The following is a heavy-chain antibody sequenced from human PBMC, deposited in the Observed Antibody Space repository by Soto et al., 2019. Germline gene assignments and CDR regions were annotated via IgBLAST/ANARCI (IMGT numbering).Heavy chain of an antibody. D-gene: IGHD2-21*01. CDR3: ARGRGYCGGTNCYLDY. CDR1: GYTFTGYY. CDR2: INPNSGGT. Sequence: ASVKVSCKASGYTFTGYYMHWVRQAPGQGLEWMGWINPNSGGTNYAQKFQGWVTMTRDTSISTAYMELSRLRSDDTAVYYCARGRGYCGGTNCYLDYWGQGALVTVSS. J-gene: IGHJ4*02. V-gene: IGHV1-2*04.